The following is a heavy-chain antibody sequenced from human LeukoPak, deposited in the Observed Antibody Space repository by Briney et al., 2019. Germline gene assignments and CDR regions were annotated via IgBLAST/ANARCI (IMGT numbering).Heavy chain of an antibody. V-gene: IGHV3-53*01. CDR1: GFTFSSYW. CDR3: ARHRAYYDSSGYYISNGFDY. J-gene: IGHJ4*02. D-gene: IGHD3-22*01. Sequence: PGGSLRLPCAASGFTFSSYWMHWVRQAPGKGLEWVSVIYSGGSTYYADSVKGRFTISRDNSKNTLYLQMNSLRAEDTAVYYCARHRAYYDSSGYYISNGFDYWGQGTLVTVSS. CDR2: IYSGGST.